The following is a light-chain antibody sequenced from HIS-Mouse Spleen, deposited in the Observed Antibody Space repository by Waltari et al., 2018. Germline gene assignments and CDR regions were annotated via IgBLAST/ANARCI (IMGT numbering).Light chain of an antibody. CDR2: GAS. Sequence: EIVMTQSPATLSVPPGERPTLPCRASQSVSSNLAWYQQKPGQAPRLLIYGASTRATGIPARFSGSGSGTEFTLTISSLQSEDFAVYYCQQYNNWPPYTFGQGTKLEIK. J-gene: IGKJ2*01. CDR3: QQYNNWPPYT. V-gene: IGKV3-15*01. CDR1: QSVSSN.